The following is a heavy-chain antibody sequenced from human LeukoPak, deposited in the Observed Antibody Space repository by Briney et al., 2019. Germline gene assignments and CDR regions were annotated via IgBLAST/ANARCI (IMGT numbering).Heavy chain of an antibody. Sequence: ASVKVSCKASGYAFTSYYMHWVRQAPGQGLEWMGIINPSGGSTSYAQKFQGRVTMTRDMSTSTVYMELSSLRSEDTAVYYCARSLRFPGLYDFWSGYSDWFDPWGQGTLVTVSS. J-gene: IGHJ5*02. CDR1: GYAFTSYY. D-gene: IGHD3-3*01. CDR3: ARSLRFPGLYDFWSGYSDWFDP. CDR2: INPSGGST. V-gene: IGHV1-46*01.